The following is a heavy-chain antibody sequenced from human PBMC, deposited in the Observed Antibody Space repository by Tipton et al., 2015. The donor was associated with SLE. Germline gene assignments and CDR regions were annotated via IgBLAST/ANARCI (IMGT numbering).Heavy chain of an antibody. D-gene: IGHD1-1*01. CDR1: GGSFSGYY. Sequence: TLSLTCALYGGSFSGYYWNWIRQPPGKGLEWIGEINHSGSTNYNPSLKSRVAMPVDTSRNQFSLKLSSVTAADTAMYYCARVPGLERSYSYYYYMDVWGKGTTVTVSS. V-gene: IGHV4-34*01. CDR3: ARVPGLERSYSYYYYMDV. CDR2: INHSGST. J-gene: IGHJ6*03.